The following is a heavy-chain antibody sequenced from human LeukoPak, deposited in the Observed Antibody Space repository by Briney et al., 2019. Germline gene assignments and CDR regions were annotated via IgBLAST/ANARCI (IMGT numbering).Heavy chain of an antibody. CDR1: GFTFSGSA. CDR2: IRSKANSYAT. Sequence: GGSLRLSCAASGFTFSGSAMHWVRQASGKGLEWVGRIRSKANSYATAYAASVKGRFTISRDDSKNTAYLQMNSLKTEDTAVYYCTGQYGGNPTYYYYGMDVWGQGTTVTVSS. D-gene: IGHD4-23*01. CDR3: TGQYGGNPTYYYYGMDV. J-gene: IGHJ6*02. V-gene: IGHV3-73*01.